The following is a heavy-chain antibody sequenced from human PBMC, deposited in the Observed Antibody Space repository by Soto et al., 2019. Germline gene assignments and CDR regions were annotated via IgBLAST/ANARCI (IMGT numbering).Heavy chain of an antibody. CDR3: ARGPRTQLWFPSVY. D-gene: IGHD5-18*01. CDR2: ISPKSGGT. Sequence: QVQLVQSGAEVQKPGTSVKVSCKASGYTFSDYYLHWVRQAPGQGLEWMGWISPKSGGTHFAPKFEGRVTLTTDTSISTAFTEVSRLSSDDTAVYYCARGPRTQLWFPSVYWGQGTLVTVSS. V-gene: IGHV1-2*02. CDR1: GYTFSDYY. J-gene: IGHJ4*02.